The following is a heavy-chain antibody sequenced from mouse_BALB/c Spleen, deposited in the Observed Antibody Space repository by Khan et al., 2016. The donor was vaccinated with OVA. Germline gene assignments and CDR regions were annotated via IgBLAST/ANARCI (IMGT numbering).Heavy chain of an antibody. J-gene: IGHJ2*01. CDR3: ARVYGGDFDY. CDR2: ISYSGNT. V-gene: IGHV3-2*02. D-gene: IGHD1-1*01. Sequence: QLEASGPGLVKPSQSLSLTCTVTGYSITSDYAWNWIRQFPGNKLEWMGFISYSGNTNYNPSLKSRISITRDTSKNQFFLQLNSVTTEDTATYYCARVYGGDFDYWGQGTTLTVSS. CDR1: GYSITSDYA.